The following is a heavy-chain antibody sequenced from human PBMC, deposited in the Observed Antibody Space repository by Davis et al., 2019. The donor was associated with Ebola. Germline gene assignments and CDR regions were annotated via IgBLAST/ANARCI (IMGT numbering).Heavy chain of an antibody. J-gene: IGHJ4*02. CDR3: ARDPGHGAVDY. CDR1: GFTFSSSW. Sequence: PGGSLRLSCAASGFTFSSSWMAWVRQAPGKGLEWVAVLNSDGTDRYYVDSVKGRFTISRDNVKKSLFLQMNSLKLEDTAIYYCARDPGHGAVDYWGQGTLVTVSS. CDR2: LNSDGTDR. V-gene: IGHV3-7*03.